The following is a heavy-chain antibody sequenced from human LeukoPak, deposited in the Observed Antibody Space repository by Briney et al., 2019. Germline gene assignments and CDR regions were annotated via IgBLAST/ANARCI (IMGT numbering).Heavy chain of an antibody. CDR2: IYTSGST. D-gene: IGHD3-10*01. Sequence: PSETLSLTCTVSGGSFSSYYWSWIRQPPGKGLEWIGYIYTSGSTNYNPSLKSRVTISVDTSKNQFSLKLSSVTAADTAVYYCARHRLRGYYYYFHMDVWGKGTTVTVSS. CDR3: ARHRLRGYYYYFHMDV. J-gene: IGHJ6*03. V-gene: IGHV4-4*09. CDR1: GGSFSSYY.